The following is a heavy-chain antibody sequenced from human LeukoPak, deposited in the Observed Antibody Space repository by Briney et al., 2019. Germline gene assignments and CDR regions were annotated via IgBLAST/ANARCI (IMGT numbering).Heavy chain of an antibody. CDR1: GFTVSSNS. Sequence: GGSLRLSCAASGFTVSSNSMSWVRQAPGRGLEWVSEIYSGGSTFYADSVKGRFTTSRDSSKNTLYLQMNGLRADDTAVYYCARVFYSSCDIWGHGTMVTVSS. CDR3: ARVFYSSCDI. D-gene: IGHD2-15*01. V-gene: IGHV3-53*01. J-gene: IGHJ3*02. CDR2: IYSGGST.